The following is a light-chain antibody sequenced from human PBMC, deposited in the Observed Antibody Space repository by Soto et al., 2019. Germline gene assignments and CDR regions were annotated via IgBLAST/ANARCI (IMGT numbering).Light chain of an antibody. CDR3: QHYNFWPHT. Sequence: EILLTQSPATLAVSPGEGATLSCRASQSVRDNLAWYQQQPGQAPRLLIYRASTRATGVPARFSGSGSGTELTLTISSLQSEDVSVYFCQHYNFWPHTFGQGTKVDIK. CDR2: RAS. J-gene: IGKJ2*01. V-gene: IGKV3-15*01. CDR1: QSVRDN.